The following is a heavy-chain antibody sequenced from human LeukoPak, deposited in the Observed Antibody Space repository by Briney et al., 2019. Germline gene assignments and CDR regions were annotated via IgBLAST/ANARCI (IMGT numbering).Heavy chain of an antibody. J-gene: IGHJ2*01. V-gene: IGHV3-30-3*01. CDR2: ISYDGSNK. Sequence: GRSLRLSCAASGFTFSSYAMHWVRQAPGKGLEWVAVISYDGSNKYYADSVKGRFTISRDNSKNTLYLQMNSLRAEDTAVYYCARSRFRGTGYSYGPYWYFDLWGRGTLVTVSS. CDR3: ARSRFRGTGYSYGPYWYFDL. D-gene: IGHD5-18*01. CDR1: GFTFSSYA.